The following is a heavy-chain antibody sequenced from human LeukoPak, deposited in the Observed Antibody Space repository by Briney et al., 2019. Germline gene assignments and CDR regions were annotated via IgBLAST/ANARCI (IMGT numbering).Heavy chain of an antibody. Sequence: GGSLRLSCAASGFTFSSYAMSWVHQAPGKGLEWVSAISGSGGSTYYADSVKGRFTISRDNSKNTLYLQMNSLRAEDTAVYYCAKIVRYYYDSSGYRGYFDYWGQGTLVTVSS. V-gene: IGHV3-23*01. CDR3: AKIVRYYYDSSGYRGYFDY. D-gene: IGHD3-22*01. J-gene: IGHJ4*02. CDR2: ISGSGGST. CDR1: GFTFSSYA.